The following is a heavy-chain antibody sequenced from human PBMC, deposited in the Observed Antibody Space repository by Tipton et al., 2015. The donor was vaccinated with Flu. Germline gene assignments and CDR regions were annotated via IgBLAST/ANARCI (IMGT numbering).Heavy chain of an antibody. CDR2: TGYDGSQT. J-gene: IGHJ5*01. D-gene: IGHD3-10*01. V-gene: IGHV3-33*04. CDR3: AKDFGAGSPVWGWFDS. Sequence: SGFTFASRGMYWVRQAPGKGLQWVAVTGYDGSQTTYVGSVKGRFSISRDNSKNTLFLQMNDLRAEDTAIYYCAKDFGAGSPVWGWFDSWGLGTLVTVSS. CDR1: GFTFASRG.